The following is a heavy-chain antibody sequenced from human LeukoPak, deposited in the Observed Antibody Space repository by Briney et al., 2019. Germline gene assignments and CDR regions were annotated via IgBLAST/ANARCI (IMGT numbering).Heavy chain of an antibody. J-gene: IGHJ5*02. V-gene: IGHV4-4*02. CDR1: GGSISSSNW. CDR3: AKHSGLRYNWKGWFDP. Sequence: TSETLSLTCAVSGGSISSSNWWSWVRQPPGKGLEWIGEIYHSGSTNYNPSLKSRVTISVDTSKNQFSLKLSSVTAADTAVYYCAKHSGLRYNWKGWFDPWGQGTLVTVSS. CDR2: IYHSGST. D-gene: IGHD1-1*01.